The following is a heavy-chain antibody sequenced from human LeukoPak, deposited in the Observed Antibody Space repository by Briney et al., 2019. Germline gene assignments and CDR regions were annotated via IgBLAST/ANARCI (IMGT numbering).Heavy chain of an antibody. CDR1: GGXFSGYY. D-gene: IGHD6-19*01. J-gene: IGHJ6*02. Sequence: PSETLSLTCAVYGGXFSGYYCSWIRQPPGKGLEWIGEINHSGSTNYNPSLKSRVTISVDTSKNQFSLKLSSVTAADTAVYYCASTLTVAGPSVMDVWGQGTTVTVSS. V-gene: IGHV4-34*01. CDR2: INHSGST. CDR3: ASTLTVAGPSVMDV.